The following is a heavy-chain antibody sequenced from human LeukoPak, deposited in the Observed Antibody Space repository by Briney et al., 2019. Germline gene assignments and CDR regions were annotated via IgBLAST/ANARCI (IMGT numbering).Heavy chain of an antibody. CDR1: GFTFSSYG. V-gene: IGHV3-33*01. CDR2: IWYDGSNK. D-gene: IGHD7-27*01. Sequence: GGYLRLSCAASGFTFSSYGMHWVRQAPGKGLEWVAVIWYDGSNKYYADSVKGRFTISRDNFKNTLYLQMNSLRAEDAAVYYCAREDVANWSKLFDYWGQGTLVTVSS. CDR3: AREDVANWSKLFDY. J-gene: IGHJ4*02.